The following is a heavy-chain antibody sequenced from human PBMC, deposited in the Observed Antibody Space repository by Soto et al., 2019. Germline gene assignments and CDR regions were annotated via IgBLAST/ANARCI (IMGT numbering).Heavy chain of an antibody. J-gene: IGHJ6*03. D-gene: IGHD3-16*02. CDR2: IYYSGST. CDR3: ARQRQVRYYYIWRSYRFGYKDV. CDR1: GGSISSEY. V-gene: IGHV4-59*01. Sequence: TENLYLTSTVPGGSISSEYWSWLRQPPGKEQEWIVYIYYSGSTNYNHYLKSRVTISVDTSKNQFSLKLSSVIDADTAVYYCARQRQVRYYYIWRSYRFGYKDVWGKRTTVTVSS.